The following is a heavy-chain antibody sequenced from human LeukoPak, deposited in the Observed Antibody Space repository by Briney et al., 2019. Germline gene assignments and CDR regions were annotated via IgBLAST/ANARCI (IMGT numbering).Heavy chain of an antibody. J-gene: IGHJ4*02. CDR3: AKGEDWLLGGDYFDY. Sequence: GGSLRLSCAASGFTFSSYAMSWVRQGPGKGLEWVSAITGSGGTAFYADSAKGRFTISRDNSKNTLYLQMNSLRAEDTAVYYCAKGEDWLLGGDYFDYWGQGTLVTVSS. V-gene: IGHV3-23*01. CDR1: GFTFSSYA. CDR2: ITGSGGTA. D-gene: IGHD3-9*01.